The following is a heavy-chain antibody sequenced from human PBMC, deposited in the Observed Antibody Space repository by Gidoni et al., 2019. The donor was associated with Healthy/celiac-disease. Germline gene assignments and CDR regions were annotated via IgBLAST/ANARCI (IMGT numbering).Heavy chain of an antibody. Sequence: QVQLQESGPGLVKPSQTLSLTCTVSGGSISSGGDYWSWIRQHPGKGLEWIGYIYYSGSTYYNPSLKSRVTISVDTSKNQFSLKLSSVTAADTAVYYCARRYDLDYGDYVEDYWGQGTLVTVSS. CDR3: ARRYDLDYGDYVEDY. CDR1: GGSISSGGDY. CDR2: IYYSGST. V-gene: IGHV4-31*03. J-gene: IGHJ4*02. D-gene: IGHD4-17*01.